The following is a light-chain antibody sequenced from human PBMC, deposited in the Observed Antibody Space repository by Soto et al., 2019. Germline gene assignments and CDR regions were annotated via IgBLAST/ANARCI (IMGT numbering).Light chain of an antibody. V-gene: IGLV2-11*01. CDR2: DVF. CDR1: SSDVGAYDY. J-gene: IGLJ2*01. Sequence: QSALTQPRSVSGSPGQSVTISCTGTSSDVGAYDYVSWYQQHPGKAPKLMIYDVFKRPSGVPDRFSGSKSGNTASLTISGLQAEDEAGYYCSSYAGIYIHVAIGGGTKVTVL. CDR3: SSYAGIYIHVA.